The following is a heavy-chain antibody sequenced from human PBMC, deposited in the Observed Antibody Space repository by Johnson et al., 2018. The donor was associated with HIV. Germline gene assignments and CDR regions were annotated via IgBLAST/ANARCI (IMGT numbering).Heavy chain of an antibody. V-gene: IGHV3-7*01. CDR1: GFTFSSYW. CDR3: ARQLGYYYDSSGYYAEPDDAFDI. J-gene: IGHJ3*02. D-gene: IGHD3-22*01. CDR2: IKQDGSEK. Sequence: VQLVESGGGLVQPGGSLRLSCAASGFTFSSYWMSWFRQAPGKGLEWVANIKQDGSEKYYVDSVKGRFTISRDNAKNSLYLQMNSLRAEDTAVYYCARQLGYYYDSSGYYAEPDDAFDIWGQGTMVTVSS.